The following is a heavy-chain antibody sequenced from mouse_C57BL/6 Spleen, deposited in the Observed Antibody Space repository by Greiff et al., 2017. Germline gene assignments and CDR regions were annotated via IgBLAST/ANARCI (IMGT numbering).Heavy chain of an antibody. D-gene: IGHD1-1*02. V-gene: IGHV1-9*01. CDR3: AREDGDYGIDY. Sequence: VQLQQSGAELMKPGASVKLSCKATGYTFTGYWIEWVKQRPGHGLEWIGRIFPGSGGTNYNEKFKGKATLTADKSSSTAYMQLSSLTTEDSAVYYCAREDGDYGIDYWGQGTSVTVSA. J-gene: IGHJ4*01. CDR2: IFPGSGGT. CDR1: GYTFTGYW.